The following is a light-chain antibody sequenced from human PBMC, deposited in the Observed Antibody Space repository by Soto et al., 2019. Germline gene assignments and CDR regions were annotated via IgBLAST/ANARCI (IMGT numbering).Light chain of an antibody. V-gene: IGLV2-14*01. J-gene: IGLJ1*01. CDR3: SSYTSGSYV. Sequence: QSVLTQPASVSGSPGQSITISCTGTSSDVGGYNYVSWYQQHPGKAPKLMIYAVNNRPSGVSDRFSGSKSGNTASLTISGLQAEDVADYYCSSYTSGSYVFGTGTKLTVL. CDR2: AVN. CDR1: SSDVGGYNY.